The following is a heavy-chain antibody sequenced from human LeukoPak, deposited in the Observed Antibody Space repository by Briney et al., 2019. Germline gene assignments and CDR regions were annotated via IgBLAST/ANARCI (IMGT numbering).Heavy chain of an antibody. Sequence: GGSLRLSCVGSGXTFSNYWLHWVRQVPGEGLVWVSRINVEGSRTDYADSVRGRFTISRDNVKNTLYLQMNSLTAEDTAVYYCVRSMSGRNDLWGQGTLVTVSS. CDR1: GXTFSNYW. J-gene: IGHJ5*02. CDR2: INVEGSRT. CDR3: VRSMSGRNDL. D-gene: IGHD3-3*01. V-gene: IGHV3-74*01.